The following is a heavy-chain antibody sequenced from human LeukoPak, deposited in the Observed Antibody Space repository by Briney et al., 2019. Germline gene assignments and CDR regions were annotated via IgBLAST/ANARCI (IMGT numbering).Heavy chain of an antibody. CDR1: GGSFSGYY. D-gene: IGHD2-15*01. V-gene: IGHV4-34*01. Sequence: SETLSLTCAVYGGSFSGYYWSWIRQPPGKGLEWVGEINHSGSTNYNPSLKSRVTISVDTSKNQFSLKLSSVTAADTAVYYCARGVGDIVVVVAATYAFDIWGQGTMVTVSS. CDR2: INHSGST. CDR3: ARGVGDIVVVVAATYAFDI. J-gene: IGHJ3*02.